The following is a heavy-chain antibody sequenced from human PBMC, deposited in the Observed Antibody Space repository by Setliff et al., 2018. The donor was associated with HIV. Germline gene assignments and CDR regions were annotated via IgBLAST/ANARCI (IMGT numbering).Heavy chain of an antibody. V-gene: IGHV4-39*07. D-gene: IGHD4-17*01. CDR1: GGSISSRSYY. Sequence: KPSEILSLTCTVSGGSISSRSYYWGWIRQPPGKGLEWIGEINHNKSSDYNPSLKSRVTISVDTSKNQFSLKLTSVTAADTAVYYCARDQRAWTTVTTDYWGQGTLVTVSS. J-gene: IGHJ4*02. CDR3: ARDQRAWTTVTTDY. CDR2: INHNKSS.